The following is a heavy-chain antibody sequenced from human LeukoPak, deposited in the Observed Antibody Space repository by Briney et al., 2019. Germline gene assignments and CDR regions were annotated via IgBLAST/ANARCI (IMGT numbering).Heavy chain of an antibody. V-gene: IGHV1-69*05. CDR2: IIPIFGTA. CDR1: GGTFSSYA. D-gene: IGHD3-22*01. CDR3: ARGDYYYDSSGYYTEYFQH. J-gene: IGHJ1*01. Sequence: VASVKVSCKASGGTFSSYAISWVRQAPGQGLEWMGGIIPIFGTANYAQKFQGRVTITTDESTSTAYMELSSLGSEDTAVYYCARGDYYYDSSGYYTEYFQHWGQGTLVTVSS.